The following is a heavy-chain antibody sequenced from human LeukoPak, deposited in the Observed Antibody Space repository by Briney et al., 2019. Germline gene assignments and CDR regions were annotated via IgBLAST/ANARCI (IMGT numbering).Heavy chain of an antibody. Sequence: GGSLRLSCAASGFTFSSYAMHWVRQAPGKGLEWVAVISYDGSNKYYADSVKGRFTISRDYSKNTLYLQMNSLRAEDTAVYYCAREASDDDSKEGAFDIWGQGTMVTVSS. CDR3: AREASDDDSKEGAFDI. CDR1: GFTFSSYA. CDR2: ISYDGSNK. V-gene: IGHV3-30*04. J-gene: IGHJ3*02. D-gene: IGHD3-9*01.